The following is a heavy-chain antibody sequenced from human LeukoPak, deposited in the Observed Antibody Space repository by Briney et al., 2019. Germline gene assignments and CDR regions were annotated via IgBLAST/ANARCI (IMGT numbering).Heavy chain of an antibody. J-gene: IGHJ5*02. D-gene: IGHD2-15*01. V-gene: IGHV4-59*01. Sequence: PSETLSLTCTVSGGSISSYYWSWIRQPPGKGLEWIGYIYYSGSTNYNPSLESRVTISVDTSKNQFSLKLSSVTAADTAVYYCARAMVVAATSNWFDPWGQGTLVTVSS. CDR1: GGSISSYY. CDR3: ARAMVVAATSNWFDP. CDR2: IYYSGST.